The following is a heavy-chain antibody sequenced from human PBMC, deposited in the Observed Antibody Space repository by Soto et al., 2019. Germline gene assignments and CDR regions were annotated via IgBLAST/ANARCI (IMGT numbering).Heavy chain of an antibody. J-gene: IGHJ6*02. D-gene: IGHD3-3*01. Sequence: PGGSLRLSCAASGFTFSSYGMHWVRQAPGKGLEWVAVISYDGSNKYYADSVKGRFTISRDNSKNTLYLQMNSLRAEDTAVYYCAMYYDFWSRYLAHYYYYYGMDVWGQGTTVTVSS. CDR2: ISYDGSNK. CDR1: GFTFSSYG. V-gene: IGHV3-30*03. CDR3: AMYYDFWSRYLAHYYYYYGMDV.